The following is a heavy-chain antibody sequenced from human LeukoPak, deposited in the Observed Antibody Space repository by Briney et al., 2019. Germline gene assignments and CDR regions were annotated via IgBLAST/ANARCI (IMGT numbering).Heavy chain of an antibody. CDR1: GFTFSNAW. D-gene: IGHD1-26*01. V-gene: IGHV3-15*01. CDR2: IKSKTDGGTT. CDR3: TTRYSGSYFSDY. Sequence: PGGSLRLSCAASGFTFSNAWMSWVRQAPGKGLEWVGRIKSKTDGGTTDYAAPVKGRFSISRDDSKNTLYLQMNSLKTEDTAVYYCTTRYSGSYFSDYWGQGTLVTVSS. J-gene: IGHJ4*02.